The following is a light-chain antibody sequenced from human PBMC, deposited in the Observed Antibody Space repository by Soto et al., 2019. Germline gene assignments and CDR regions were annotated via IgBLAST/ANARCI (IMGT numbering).Light chain of an antibody. V-gene: IGLV2-14*01. Sequence: QSVLTQPASVSGSPGLSIAISCTGTSSDVGGYNPVSWYQQHPGKAPTLMIYDVSNWPSGVSNRFSGSKSGNTASLTISGLQAEDEGDYYCSSYTTGGSYVFGTGTKVTVL. J-gene: IGLJ1*01. CDR2: DVS. CDR3: SSYTTGGSYV. CDR1: SSDVGGYNP.